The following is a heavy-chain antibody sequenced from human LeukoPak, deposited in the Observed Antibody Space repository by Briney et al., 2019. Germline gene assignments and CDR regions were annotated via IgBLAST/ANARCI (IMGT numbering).Heavy chain of an antibody. V-gene: IGHV3-30-3*01. D-gene: IGHD1-26*01. CDR3: AREGASYYYYYMDV. J-gene: IGHJ6*03. CDR2: ISYDGSNK. Sequence: GGSLRLSCAASGFTFSSYAMHWVRQAPGKGLEWVAVISYDGSNKYYADSVKGRFTISRDNSKNTLYLQMNSLRAEDTAVYYCAREGASYYYYYMDVWGKGTTVTVSS. CDR1: GFTFSSYA.